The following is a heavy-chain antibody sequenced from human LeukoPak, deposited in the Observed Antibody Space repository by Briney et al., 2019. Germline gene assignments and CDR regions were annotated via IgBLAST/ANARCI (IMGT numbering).Heavy chain of an antibody. J-gene: IGHJ6*02. CDR1: GGSISSGGHS. V-gene: IGHV4-30-2*01. CDR2: IYHSGSGST. D-gene: IGHD3-3*01. Sequence: SQTLSLTCTVSGGSISSGGHSWSWIRQPPGKGLEWIGYIYHSGSGSTYYNPSLKSRVTISMDKSKNQFSLKLNSVTAADTAVYYCARINDFWSGPTLDVWGQGTTVTVSS. CDR3: ARINDFWSGPTLDV.